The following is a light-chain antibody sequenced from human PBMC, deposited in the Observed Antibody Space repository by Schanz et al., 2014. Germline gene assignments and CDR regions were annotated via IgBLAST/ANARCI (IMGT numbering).Light chain of an antibody. Sequence: QSALTQPASVSGSPGQSITVSCTGTSSDVGGYGFVSWYQQHPGKAPKLMIYDVSSRPSGVSNRFSGSKSGNTASLTISGLQAEDEADYYCSSYTSSSTWVFGGGTKLTVL. V-gene: IGLV2-14*03. CDR1: SSDVGGYGF. CDR2: DVS. CDR3: SSYTSSSTWV. J-gene: IGLJ3*02.